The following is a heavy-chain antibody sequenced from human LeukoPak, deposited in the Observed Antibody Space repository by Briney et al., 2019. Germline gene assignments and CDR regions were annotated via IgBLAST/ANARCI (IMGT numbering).Heavy chain of an antibody. CDR3: ARLLQGNAVAATAEDSYYYGMDV. J-gene: IGHJ6*02. CDR2: IYTSGST. D-gene: IGHD2-15*01. V-gene: IGHV4-4*07. Sequence: PSETLSLTCTVSGGSISSYHWSWIRQPAGKGLEWIGRIYTSGSTNYNPSINSRVTMSVDTSKNQFSLKLSSVAAADTAVYYCARLLQGNAVAATAEDSYYYGMDVWGQGTTVTVSS. CDR1: GGSISSYH.